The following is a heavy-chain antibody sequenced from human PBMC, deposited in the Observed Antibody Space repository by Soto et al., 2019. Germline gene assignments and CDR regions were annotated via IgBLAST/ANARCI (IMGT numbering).Heavy chain of an antibody. V-gene: IGHV2-26*01. D-gene: IGHD1-7*01. J-gene: IGHJ4*02. Sequence: SGPTLVNPTETLTLTCTVSGFSRSDDAMGVSWVRQSPGKAPEWLVHIMSNHGKSLRKSIKNRITVYADTPKRTPVITITTMDPEDAATHYCARIVVPGTLPTSYYWGQGTMVTVSS. CDR3: ARIVVPGTLPTSYY. CDR2: IMSNHGK. CDR1: GFSRSDDAMG.